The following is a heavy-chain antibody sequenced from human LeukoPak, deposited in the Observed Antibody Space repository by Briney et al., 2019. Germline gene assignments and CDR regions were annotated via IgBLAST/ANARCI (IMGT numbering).Heavy chain of an antibody. CDR2: ISDSGANT. CDR3: AKSMTLQWRGFFDL. Sequence: GGSLRLSCAASGFTFSTYAMSWVRQAPGKGLEWVSTISDSGANTYYADSVRGRFTISRDNSKNTLYLQKNSLRADDTAIYYCAKSMTLQWRGFFDLWGRGTHITVSS. V-gene: IGHV3-23*01. D-gene: IGHD6-19*01. J-gene: IGHJ2*01. CDR1: GFTFSTYA.